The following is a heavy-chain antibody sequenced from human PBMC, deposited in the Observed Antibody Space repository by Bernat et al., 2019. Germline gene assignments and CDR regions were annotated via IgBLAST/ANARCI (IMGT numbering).Heavy chain of an antibody. CDR3: ARAPAQLWFQLMDY. CDR1: GFTFSSYA. J-gene: IGHJ4*02. Sequence: VQLVESGGGVVQPGRSLRLSCAASGFTFSSYAMHWVRQAPGKGLEWVAVISYDGSNKYYADSVKGRFTISRDNSKNTLYLQMNSLRAEDTAVYYCARAPAQLWFQLMDYWGQGTLVTVSS. V-gene: IGHV3-30-3*01. D-gene: IGHD5-18*01. CDR2: ISYDGSNK.